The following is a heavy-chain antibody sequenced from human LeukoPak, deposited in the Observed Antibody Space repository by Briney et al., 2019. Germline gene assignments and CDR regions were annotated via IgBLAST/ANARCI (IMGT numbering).Heavy chain of an antibody. CDR1: GIMFSSHA. D-gene: IGHD1-1*01. V-gene: IGHV3-23*01. CDR2: ISGSGGTT. Sequence: PGGSLRLSCAVSGIMFSSHAIGWVRQAPGKGLEWVSAISGSGGTTYYADSVKGRFTISRDNSKNTLSLQMNNLRAEDTAVYYCAKEDTTGMTPLLDYWGQGTLVTVFS. CDR3: AKEDTTGMTPLLDY. J-gene: IGHJ4*02.